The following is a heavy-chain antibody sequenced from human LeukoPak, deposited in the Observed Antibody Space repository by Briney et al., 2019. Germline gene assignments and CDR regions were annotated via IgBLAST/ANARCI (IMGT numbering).Heavy chain of an antibody. CDR2: ISYDGSNK. CDR1: GFTFSSYG. Sequence: GGSLRLSCAASGFTFSSYGMHWVRQAPGKGLEWAAVISYDGSNKYYADSVKGRFTISRDNSENTLYLQMNSLRAEDTAVYYCAKDQGYCSGGSCYSGDYWGQGTLVTVSS. D-gene: IGHD2-15*01. CDR3: AKDQGYCSGGSCYSGDY. J-gene: IGHJ4*02. V-gene: IGHV3-30*18.